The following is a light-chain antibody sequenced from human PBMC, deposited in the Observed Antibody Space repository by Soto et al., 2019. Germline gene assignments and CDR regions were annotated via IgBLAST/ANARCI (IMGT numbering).Light chain of an antibody. V-gene: IGKV3-15*01. CDR1: RVLSSY. CDR2: GPS. J-gene: IGKJ4*01. CDR3: QQYYNWPLT. Sequence: EIVMTQSPATLSVSPGEKPTFFSRAGRVLSSYLAGYQQKPGQAPRPLIFGPSTRATGIPARFSGSGSGTEFTLTVSSLQSEDFAVYYCQQYYNWPLTFGGGTKVEVK.